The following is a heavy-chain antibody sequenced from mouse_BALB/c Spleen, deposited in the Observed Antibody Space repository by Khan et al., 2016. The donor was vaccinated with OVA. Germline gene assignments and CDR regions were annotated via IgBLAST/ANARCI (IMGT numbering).Heavy chain of an antibody. D-gene: IGHD2-14*01. CDR3: VIDGAYYRNDGCFAY. V-gene: IGHV1-4*01. CDR1: GYTFTSYT. Sequence: VQLQQSGAELARPGASVKMSCKASGYTFTSYTIHWIKQRPGQGLEWIGYINPSNGYNNYNQKFKDKATLTADKSSTTAYMQLSSLTSDDTAVYNWVIDGAYYRNDGCFAYWGQGTLVTVSA. J-gene: IGHJ3*01. CDR2: INPSNGYN.